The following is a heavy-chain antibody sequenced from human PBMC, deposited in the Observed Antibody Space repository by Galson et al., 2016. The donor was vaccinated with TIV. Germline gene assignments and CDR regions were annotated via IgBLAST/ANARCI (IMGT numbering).Heavy chain of an antibody. CDR2: IKSKSDSGTT. CDR1: GFTFGDYA. Sequence: SLRLSCAASGFTFGDYAMSWFRQAPGKGLEWVGRIKSKSDSGTTEYAAPVKGRFIISRDDTKGTLCLQMDSLRTEDTAMYYCTTERSYGYNAHWGQGTLVTVSS. D-gene: IGHD5-12*01. CDR3: TTERSYGYNAH. J-gene: IGHJ4*02. V-gene: IGHV3-15*01.